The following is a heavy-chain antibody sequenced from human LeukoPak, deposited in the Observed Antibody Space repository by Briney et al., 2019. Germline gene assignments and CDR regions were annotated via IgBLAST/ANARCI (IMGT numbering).Heavy chain of an antibody. Sequence: PSETLSLTCTVSGGSISSYYWSWIRQPAGKGLEWIGRIYTSGSTNYNPSLKRRVTMSVDTSKNQFSLKLSSVTAADTAVYYCARAVAAAGTDYFDYWGQGTLVTVSS. J-gene: IGHJ4*02. CDR2: IYTSGST. CDR3: ARAVAAAGTDYFDY. D-gene: IGHD6-13*01. V-gene: IGHV4-4*07. CDR1: GGSISSYY.